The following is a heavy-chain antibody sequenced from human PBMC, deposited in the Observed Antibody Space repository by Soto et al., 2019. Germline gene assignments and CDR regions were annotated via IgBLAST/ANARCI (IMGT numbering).Heavy chain of an antibody. V-gene: IGHV4-59*11. Sequence: VQLRESGPGLVKPSETLSLTCTVSGGSITNHYWSWIRQPPGKGLEWIGYIYYNGNTNYNPSLKSRVTMSVDTSRNQISLKLTTVTTAHTAVYYCTRASWYSEYWGQGTLVTVSS. CDR2: IYYNGNT. CDR3: TRASWYSEY. J-gene: IGHJ4*02. CDR1: GGSITNHY. D-gene: IGHD2-15*01.